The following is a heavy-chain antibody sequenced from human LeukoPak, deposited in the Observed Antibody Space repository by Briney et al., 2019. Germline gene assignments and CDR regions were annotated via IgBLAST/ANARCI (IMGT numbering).Heavy chain of an antibody. J-gene: IGHJ3*02. D-gene: IGHD2-2*01. CDR1: GGSITSGRYY. CDR3: MPPYCGSISCLDVFDI. V-gene: IGHV4-31*03. CDR2: IYSSGST. Sequence: SQTLSLTCTVSGGSITSGRYYWRWIRQFPGKGLEWLGYIYSSGSTKYNPSLKSRGAMSVDTSNNQFSLKLSAVTAADTATYYCMPPYCGSISCLDVFDIWGQGTVVTVSS.